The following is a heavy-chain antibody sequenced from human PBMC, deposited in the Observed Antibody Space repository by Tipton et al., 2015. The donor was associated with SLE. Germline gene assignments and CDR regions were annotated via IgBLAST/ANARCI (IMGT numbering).Heavy chain of an antibody. J-gene: IGHJ5*02. CDR3: ARGKRLGWFDP. V-gene: IGHV4-34*01. D-gene: IGHD6-25*01. CDR1: GGSFSGYY. CDR2: INHSGST. Sequence: TLSLTCAVYGGSFSGYYWSWIRQPPGKGLEWIGEINHSGSTNYNPSLKSRVTISVDTSKNQFSLKLSSVTAADTAVYYCARGKRLGWFDPWGQGTLVTVSS.